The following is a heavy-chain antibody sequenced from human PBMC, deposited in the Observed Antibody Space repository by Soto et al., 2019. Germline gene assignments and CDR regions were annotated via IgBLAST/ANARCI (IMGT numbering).Heavy chain of an antibody. CDR1: GFTFSSYG. Sequence: QVQLVESGGGVVQPGRSLRLSCAASGFTFSSYGMHWVRQAPGKGLEWVAVIWYDGSNKYYADSVKGRLTISRDNSKNTLYLQMNSLRAEDTAVYYCASGYCGGDCWVDYWGQGTLVTVSS. CDR2: IWYDGSNK. D-gene: IGHD2-21*02. CDR3: ASGYCGGDCWVDY. V-gene: IGHV3-33*01. J-gene: IGHJ4*02.